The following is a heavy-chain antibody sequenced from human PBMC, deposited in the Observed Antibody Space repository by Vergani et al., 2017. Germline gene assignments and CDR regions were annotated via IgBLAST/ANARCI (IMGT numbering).Heavy chain of an antibody. V-gene: IGHV4-59*08. J-gene: IGHJ4*02. Sequence: QVQLQESGPGLVKPSETLSLTCTVSGGSISSYYWSWIRQPPGKGLEWIGYIYYSGSTNYNPSLKSRVTISVDTSKNQFSLKLSSVTAADTAVYYCARPGPGRSWYSYFDSWGQGTLVTVSS. CDR2: IYYSGST. CDR3: ARPGPGRSWYSYFDS. D-gene: IGHD6-13*01. CDR1: GGSISSYY.